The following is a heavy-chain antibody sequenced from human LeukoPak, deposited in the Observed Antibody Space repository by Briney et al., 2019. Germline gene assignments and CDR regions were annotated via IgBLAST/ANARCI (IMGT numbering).Heavy chain of an antibody. Sequence: SETLSLTCTVSGGSISSSSYYWGWIRQPPGKGLEWIGSIYYSGSTYYNPSLKSRVTMSVDTSKNQFSLKLNSATAADTAMYYCARLSTVTTSFDYWGQGALVTVSS. CDR1: GGSISSSSYY. CDR2: IYYSGST. CDR3: ARLSTVTTSFDY. D-gene: IGHD4-17*01. J-gene: IGHJ4*02. V-gene: IGHV4-39*07.